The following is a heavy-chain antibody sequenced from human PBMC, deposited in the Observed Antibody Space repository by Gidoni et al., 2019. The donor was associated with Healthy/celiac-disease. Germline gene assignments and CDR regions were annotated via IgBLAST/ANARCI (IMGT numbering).Heavy chain of an antibody. CDR3: ARGSTYYYDSSGYGPQYFQH. J-gene: IGHJ1*01. V-gene: IGHV3-7*01. D-gene: IGHD3-22*01. CDR1: GFTFSSEW. Sequence: EVQLVESGGGLVQPGGSLRLSCAASGFTFSSEWMSWVRQAPGKGLAWVSNIKQDGIGKYYVHSVKGRFTISRDNAKNSLYLQMNSLRAEDTAVYYCARGSTYYYDSSGYGPQYFQHWGQGTLVTVSS. CDR2: IKQDGIGK.